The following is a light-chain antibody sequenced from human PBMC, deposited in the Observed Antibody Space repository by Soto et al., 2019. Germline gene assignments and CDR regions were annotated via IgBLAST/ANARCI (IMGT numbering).Light chain of an antibody. V-gene: IGLV2-23*02. CDR3: CSYAGSSWGYV. CDR1: RREVGSYNL. Sequence: SGSWGPGQCISIRRPRNRREVGSYNLVSWYQQHPGKAPNLMIYEVSKRPSGVSNRFSGPKSGNTAFLTISGLQAEDEADYYCCSYAGSSWGYVFGTGTKVPVL. CDR2: EVS. J-gene: IGLJ1*01.